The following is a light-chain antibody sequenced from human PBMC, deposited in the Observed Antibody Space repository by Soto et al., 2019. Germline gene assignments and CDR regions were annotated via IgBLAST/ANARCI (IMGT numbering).Light chain of an antibody. CDR1: NSDVGGYNH. CDR3: SSYTIPNTLEVL. V-gene: IGLV2-14*01. Sequence: QSALTQPASVSGSPGQSITISCTGTNSDVGGYNHVSWYQQRPGEAPKLMIYGVSNRPSGISNRFSGSKSGNTASLTISGLQAEDEADYYCSSYTIPNTLEVLFGGGTKLTVL. CDR2: GVS. J-gene: IGLJ2*01.